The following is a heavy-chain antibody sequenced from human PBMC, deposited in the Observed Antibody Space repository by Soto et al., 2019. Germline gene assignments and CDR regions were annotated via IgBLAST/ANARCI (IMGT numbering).Heavy chain of an antibody. V-gene: IGHV1-18*01. Sequence: QVHLVQSGAEVKKPGASVKVSCKGSGYDFTTYGITWVRQAPGQGLEWMAWISVHTCNTDYAQNLQGRVTVTRDTSTSTAYMELRSLRSDDTAVYYCARGRYGDYWGQGALVTVSS. CDR1: GYDFTTYG. CDR3: ARGRYGDY. CDR2: ISVHTCNT. J-gene: IGHJ4*02. D-gene: IGHD1-1*01.